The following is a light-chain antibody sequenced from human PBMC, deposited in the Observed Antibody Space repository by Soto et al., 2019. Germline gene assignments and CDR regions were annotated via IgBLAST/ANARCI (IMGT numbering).Light chain of an antibody. J-gene: IGKJ4*01. Sequence: EIALTQSPGTLSLSPGERATLSCRASQSVDSNSLAWYQHKPGQAPRLLIYGASSRAPGISDRYSGRGSGTDFTLTINRLEPEDFAVYYCQQYATSPTFGGGTRLEIK. CDR2: GAS. CDR1: QSVDSNS. V-gene: IGKV3-20*01. CDR3: QQYATSPT.